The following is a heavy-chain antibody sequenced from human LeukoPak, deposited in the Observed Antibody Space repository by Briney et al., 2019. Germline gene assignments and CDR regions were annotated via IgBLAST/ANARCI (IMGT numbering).Heavy chain of an antibody. V-gene: IGHV1-18*01. CDR2: ISAYNGNT. CDR3: ARGRLPHMSSAGTGWYFDL. D-gene: IGHD1-1*01. J-gene: IGHJ2*01. Sequence: GASVKVSCKASGYTFTSYGISRVRQAPGQGHEWMGWISAYNGNTNYAQKLQGRVTMTTDTSTSTAYMELRSLRSDDTAVYYCARGRLPHMSSAGTGWYFDLWGRGTQVTVSS. CDR1: GYTFTSYG.